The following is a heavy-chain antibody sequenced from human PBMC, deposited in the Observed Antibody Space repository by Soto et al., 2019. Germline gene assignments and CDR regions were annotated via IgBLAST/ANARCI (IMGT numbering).Heavy chain of an antibody. J-gene: IGHJ4*02. Sequence: GALVKVSWKASGYTFSNYGIHWVRQAPGQRFEWMGLINAGNGNTKYSQKFQGRVTLTRDTSASTAYMELSSLRSEDTAVYYCASCPQNCITTSPCCLFFDYWGQGTLVTVS. CDR1: GYTFSNYG. V-gene: IGHV1-3*01. D-gene: IGHD2-2*01. CDR3: ASCPQNCITTSPCCLFFDY. CDR2: INAGNGNT.